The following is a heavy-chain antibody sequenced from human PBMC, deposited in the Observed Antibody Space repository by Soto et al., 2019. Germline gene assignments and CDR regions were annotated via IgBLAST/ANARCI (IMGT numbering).Heavy chain of an antibody. CDR1: GGSFSGYY. CDR2: INHSGST. CDR3: ARGRGLLTYYYYDMDV. Sequence: SETLSLTCAVYGGSFSGYYWSWIRQPPGKGLEWIGEINHSGSTNYNPSLKSRVTISVDTSKNQFSLKLSSVTAADTAVYYCARGRGLLTYYYYDMDVWGQGTTVTVSS. D-gene: IGHD3-22*01. V-gene: IGHV4-34*01. J-gene: IGHJ6*02.